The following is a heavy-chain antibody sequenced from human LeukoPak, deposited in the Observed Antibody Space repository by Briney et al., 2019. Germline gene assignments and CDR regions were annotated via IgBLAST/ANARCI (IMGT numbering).Heavy chain of an antibody. CDR3: AGREKYYYMDV. CDR1: GYSISSGYY. D-gene: IGHD5-24*01. Sequence: PSETLSLTCTVSGYSISSGYYWGWIRQPPGKGLEWIGSIYHSGRTFYNPSLKSRVTISVDTSKNQFSLKLSSVTAADTAVYYCAGREKYYYMDVWGTGTTVTVSS. CDR2: IYHSGRT. V-gene: IGHV4-38-2*02. J-gene: IGHJ6*03.